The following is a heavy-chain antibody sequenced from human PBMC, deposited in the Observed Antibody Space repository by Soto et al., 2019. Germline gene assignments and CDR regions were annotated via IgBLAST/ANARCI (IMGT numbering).Heavy chain of an antibody. J-gene: IGHJ4*02. CDR3: ARGSPDYYDSSGYLRESYYFDY. D-gene: IGHD3-22*01. V-gene: IGHV4-34*01. Sequence: PSETLSLTCAVYGGSFSGYYWSWIRQPPGKGLEWIGEINHSGSTNYNPSLKSRVTISVDTSKNQFSLKLSSVTAADTAVYYCARGSPDYYDSSGYLRESYYFDYWGQGTLVTVS. CDR2: INHSGST. CDR1: GGSFSGYY.